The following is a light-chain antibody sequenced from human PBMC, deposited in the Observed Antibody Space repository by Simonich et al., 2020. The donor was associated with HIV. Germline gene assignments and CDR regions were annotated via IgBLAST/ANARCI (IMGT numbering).Light chain of an antibody. CDR3: QQYNNWPLF. J-gene: IGKJ2*01. V-gene: IGKV3-15*01. Sequence: EIVMTQSPATLSVSPGERATLSCRASQSVSSNLAWYQQKPGQAPRLLIYGASTRATGIPARFSGSGSGTAFTLTISSMQSEDFAVYYCQQYNNWPLFFGQGTKLEIK. CDR1: QSVSSN. CDR2: GAS.